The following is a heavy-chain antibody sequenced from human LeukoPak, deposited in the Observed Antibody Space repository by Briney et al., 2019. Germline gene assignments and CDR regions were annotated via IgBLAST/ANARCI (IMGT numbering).Heavy chain of an antibody. CDR1: GYTFTSFG. D-gene: IGHD2-2*01. Sequence: ASVKVSCKASGYTFTSFGITWVRQAPGQGLEWMGWISAYNGNTHYAPKFQGRLTMTTDTSTSTAYMELRSQRSDDTAVYYCARAPGYCSSTSCYWSDSWGQGTLVTVSS. V-gene: IGHV1-18*01. J-gene: IGHJ5*01. CDR2: ISAYNGNT. CDR3: ARAPGYCSSTSCYWSDS.